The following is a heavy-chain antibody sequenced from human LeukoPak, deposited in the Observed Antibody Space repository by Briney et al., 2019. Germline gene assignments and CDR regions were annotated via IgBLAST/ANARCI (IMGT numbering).Heavy chain of an antibody. V-gene: IGHV3-21*01. Sequence: GGSLRLSCAASGFTFSSYSMNWVRQAPGKGLEWVSCITRSSIYIYYADSVKGRFTISRDNAKNSLYLQMNSLRAEDTAVYYCATRGYYGSGSHGDYWGQGTLVTVSS. CDR2: ITRSSIYI. D-gene: IGHD3-10*01. CDR3: ATRGYYGSGSHGDY. J-gene: IGHJ4*02. CDR1: GFTFSSYS.